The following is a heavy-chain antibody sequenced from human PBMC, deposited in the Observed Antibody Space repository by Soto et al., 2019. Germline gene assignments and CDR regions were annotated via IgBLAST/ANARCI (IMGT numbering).Heavy chain of an antibody. D-gene: IGHD3-3*01. CDR2: IYYTGNT. CDR3: ARVLRRAYYHDH. V-gene: IGHV4-31*03. CDR1: GGSVSSGSYY. Sequence: SETLSLTCTVSGGSVSSGSYYWSWIRQHSGKGLEWIGYIYYTGNTYYNPSLKSRLAISVDTSKNQFSLKLTSVTAADTAVYYCARVLRRAYYHDHWGQGTLVTVSS. J-gene: IGHJ4*02.